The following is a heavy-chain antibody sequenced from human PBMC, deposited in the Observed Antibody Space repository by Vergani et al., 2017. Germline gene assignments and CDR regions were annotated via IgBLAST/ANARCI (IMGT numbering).Heavy chain of an antibody. CDR3: ARHSTVEWLVKLGWIDP. J-gene: IGHJ5*02. CDR2: IYYSGST. Sequence: QLQLQESGPGLVKPSATLSLTCSVSGASIRSSNYYWGWILQPPGKGLECIASIYYSGSTYYNPSLKSRVTISVDTSKNQFSLKLSSVTAADTAVYFCARHSTVEWLVKLGWIDPWGQGILVTVSS. D-gene: IGHD6-19*01. V-gene: IGHV4-39*01. CDR1: GASIRSSNYY.